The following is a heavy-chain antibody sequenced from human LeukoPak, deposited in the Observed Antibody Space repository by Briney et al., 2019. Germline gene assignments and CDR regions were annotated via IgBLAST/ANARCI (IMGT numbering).Heavy chain of an antibody. CDR1: GGSISSYY. D-gene: IGHD6-19*01. V-gene: IGHV4-59*01. Sequence: PSETLSLTCTVSGGSISSYYWSWIRQPPGKGLEWIGYIYYSGSTNYNPSLKSRVTISVDTSKNQFSLKLSSVTAVDTAVYYCARGLVQVYYYYMDVWGKGTTVTVSS. CDR2: IYYSGST. J-gene: IGHJ6*03. CDR3: ARGLVQVYYYYMDV.